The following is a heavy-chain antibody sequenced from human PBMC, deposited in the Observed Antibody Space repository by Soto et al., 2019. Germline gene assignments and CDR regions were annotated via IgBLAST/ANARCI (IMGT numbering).Heavy chain of an antibody. Sequence: SGPTLVNPTPTLTLTCTFSGFSLSTSGVGVGWIRQPPGKALEWLALIYWDDDKRYSPSLKSRLTITQDTSKNQVGRTMTNMAPVDPTTYSCAHRRAAVAGRGSFDPWGQGTLVTVSS. V-gene: IGHV2-5*02. D-gene: IGHD6-19*01. CDR2: IYWDDDK. CDR1: GFSLSTSGVG. J-gene: IGHJ5*02. CDR3: AHRRAAVAGRGSFDP.